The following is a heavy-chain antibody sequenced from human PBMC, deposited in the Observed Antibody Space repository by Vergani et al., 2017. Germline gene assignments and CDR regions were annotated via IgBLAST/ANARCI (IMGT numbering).Heavy chain of an antibody. CDR2: ISYDGSNK. J-gene: IGHJ2*01. CDR1: GFTFSSYG. V-gene: IGHV3-30*18. D-gene: IGHD3-10*01. Sequence: QVQLVESGGGVVQPGRSLRLSCAASGFTFSSYGMHWVRQAPGKGLEWVAVISYDGSNKYYADSVKGRFTISRDNSKNTLYLQMNSLRAEDTAVYYCAKRGIPPGWYFDLLGRGTLVTVSS. CDR3: AKRGIPPGWYFDL.